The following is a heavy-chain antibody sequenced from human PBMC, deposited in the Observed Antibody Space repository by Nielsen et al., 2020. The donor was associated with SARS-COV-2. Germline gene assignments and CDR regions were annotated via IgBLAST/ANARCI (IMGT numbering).Heavy chain of an antibody. D-gene: IGHD7-27*01. V-gene: IGHV3-23*01. CDR2: VSVSGYST. CDR3: ARELGVTVDY. CDR1: GFTFSTYA. J-gene: IGHJ4*02. Sequence: GGSLRLSCTASGFTFSTYAMSWVRQAPGKGLEWVSTVSVSGYSTHYADSVKGRFTISRDNSRNTLYLHMSTLRAEDTAVYYCARELGVTVDYWGQGTLVTVSS.